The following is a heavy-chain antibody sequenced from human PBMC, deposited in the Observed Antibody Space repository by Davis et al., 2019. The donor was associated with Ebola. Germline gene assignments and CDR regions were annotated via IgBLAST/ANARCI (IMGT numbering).Heavy chain of an antibody. CDR2: ISAYNGNT. CDR1: GYTFTSYG. J-gene: IGHJ4*02. Sequence: ASVKVSCKASGYTFTSYGISWVRQAPGQGLEWMGWISAYNGNTNYAQKLQGRVTMTTDTSASTAYMELSSLRSEDTAVYYCARDSSGWYYFDYWGQGTLVTVSS. V-gene: IGHV1-18*01. CDR3: ARDSSGWYYFDY. D-gene: IGHD6-19*01.